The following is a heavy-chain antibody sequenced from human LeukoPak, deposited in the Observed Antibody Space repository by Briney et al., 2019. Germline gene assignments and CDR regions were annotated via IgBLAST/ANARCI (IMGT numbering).Heavy chain of an antibody. CDR1: GYTFTSYS. D-gene: IGHD4-17*01. CDR2: INANNGDT. CDR3: ARDGATVATPFFDY. V-gene: IGHV1-2*04. J-gene: IGHJ4*02. Sequence: ASVKVSCKASGYTFTSYSMNWVRQAPGQGLEWMGWINANNGDTNYAQNFRGWVTMTRDTSLSTVYMEVSRLRSDDTAVYYCARDGATVATPFFDYWGQGTLVTVSS.